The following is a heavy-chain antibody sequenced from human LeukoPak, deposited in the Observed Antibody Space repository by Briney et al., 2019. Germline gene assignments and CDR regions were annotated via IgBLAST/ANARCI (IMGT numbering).Heavy chain of an antibody. CDR2: ITYDGSEI. D-gene: IGHD6-19*01. Sequence: GGSLRLSCAASGFTLTSCGMHWVRQAPGKGLEWVAVITYDGSEIHYADFVRGRFTISRDTSKNTVDLQMNSLRAEDTAVYYCASTYSSDWGELDYWGQGTLVTVSS. CDR3: ASTYSSDWGELDY. CDR1: GFTLTSCG. J-gene: IGHJ4*02. V-gene: IGHV3-30*03.